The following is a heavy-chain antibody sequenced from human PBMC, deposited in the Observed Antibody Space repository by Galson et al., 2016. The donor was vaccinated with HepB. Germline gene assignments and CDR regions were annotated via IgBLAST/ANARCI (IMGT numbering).Heavy chain of an antibody. V-gene: IGHV3-49*03. CDR3: SEGGYSGYG. Sequence: SLRLSCAASGFAFAEYAMTWFRQAPGKGLEWVGFIKSRSYGETTEYAASVRGRFIISRDDSKSIAYLKMNSLKSEATAVYHSSEGGYSGYGWGQGTLVTVSA. CDR1: GFAFAEYA. D-gene: IGHD5-12*01. CDR2: IKSRSYGETT. J-gene: IGHJ4*02.